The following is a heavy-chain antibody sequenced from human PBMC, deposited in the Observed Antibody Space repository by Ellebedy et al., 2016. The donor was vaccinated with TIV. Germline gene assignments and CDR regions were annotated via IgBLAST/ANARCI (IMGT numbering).Heavy chain of an antibody. Sequence: AASVKVSCKASGYTFTSYGISWVRQAPGQGLEWMGWISGYNGNTKYAQKFQGRVTMTTDTSTGTASMEVRRLRSDDTAVYYCARDLRGGSNRFDYWGQGTLVTVSS. V-gene: IGHV1-18*01. CDR3: ARDLRGGSNRFDY. D-gene: IGHD1-26*01. CDR1: GYTFTSYG. CDR2: ISGYNGNT. J-gene: IGHJ4*02.